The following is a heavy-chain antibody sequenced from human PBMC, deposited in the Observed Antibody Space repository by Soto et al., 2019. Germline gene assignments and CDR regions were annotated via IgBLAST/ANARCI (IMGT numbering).Heavy chain of an antibody. J-gene: IGHJ4*02. Sequence: GASVKVSCKASGYTFTSYGISWVRQAPGQGLEWMGWISAYNGNTNYAQKLQGRVTMTTDTSTSTAYMELRSLRSDDTAVYYCARDLEGYSSSWYGVGGEYWGQGTLVTVSS. CDR2: ISAYNGNT. CDR3: ARDLEGYSSSWYGVGGEY. V-gene: IGHV1-18*01. CDR1: GYTFTSYG. D-gene: IGHD6-13*01.